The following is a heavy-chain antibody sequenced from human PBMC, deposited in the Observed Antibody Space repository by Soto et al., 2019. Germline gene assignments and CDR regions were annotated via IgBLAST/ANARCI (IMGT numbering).Heavy chain of an antibody. V-gene: IGHV1-18*01. CDR3: ARISSGYYLALGY. Sequence: ASVKVSCTASGYTFTSYGISWGRQAPGQGLEWMGWISAYNGNTNYAQKFQGRVTMTRNTSISTAYMELSSLRSEDTAVYYCARISSGYYLALGYWGQGTLVTVSS. J-gene: IGHJ4*02. CDR2: ISAYNGNT. D-gene: IGHD3-22*01. CDR1: GYTFTSYG.